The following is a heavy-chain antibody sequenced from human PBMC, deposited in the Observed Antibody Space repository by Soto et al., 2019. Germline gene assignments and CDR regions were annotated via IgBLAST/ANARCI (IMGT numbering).Heavy chain of an antibody. J-gene: IGHJ4*02. CDR3: AQLLAAAGTGG. CDR2: IGTSGTNT. Sequence: PGGSLILSCEVSGFTFSSYGVSLVRQAPGKGLEWVSSIGTSGTNTYYTDSVKGRFTISRDNSRNTLYLQMNSLRAGDTAVYYCAQLLAAAGTGGWGQGTLVTVSS. CDR1: GFTFSSYG. V-gene: IGHV3-23*01. D-gene: IGHD6-13*01.